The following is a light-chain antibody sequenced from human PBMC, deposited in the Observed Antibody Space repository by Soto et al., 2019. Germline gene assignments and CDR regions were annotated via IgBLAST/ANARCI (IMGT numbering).Light chain of an antibody. V-gene: IGKV3-20*01. Sequence: EIVLTQSPGTLSLSPGERATLSCRASQSVSSSYLAWYQQKPGQAPRLLIYGASSRATGIPDRFSGSGSGTDFTLTISSLQPEDFASYYCQQIYTIPLTFGGGTKVEIK. CDR3: QQIYTIPLT. J-gene: IGKJ4*01. CDR1: QSVSSSY. CDR2: GAS.